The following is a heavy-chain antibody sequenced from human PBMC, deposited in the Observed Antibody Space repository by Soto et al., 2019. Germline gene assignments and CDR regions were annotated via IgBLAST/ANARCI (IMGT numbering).Heavy chain of an antibody. CDR3: AKLGGPGTYYHYYDYMDV. J-gene: IGHJ6*03. CDR2: ISGGGGST. V-gene: IGHV3-23*01. CDR1: GVTFSSFA. D-gene: IGHD3-10*01. Sequence: EVHLLESGGGLVQPGGSLRLSCAASGVTFSSFAMSWVRQAPGKGLEWVSAISGGGGSTYYADSVKGRFTISRDNSNNTLFLQMISLRAEDTALYYCAKLGGPGTYYHYYDYMDVWGKGTTVTVSS.